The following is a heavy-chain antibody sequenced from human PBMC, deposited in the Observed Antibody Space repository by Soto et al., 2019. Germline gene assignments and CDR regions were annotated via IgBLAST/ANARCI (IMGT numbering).Heavy chain of an antibody. CDR3: TIFGVAHFDY. D-gene: IGHD3-3*01. J-gene: IGHJ4*02. Sequence: PSSALSLTFAFSGYSMSSCDDWVWIRQPPGRGLEWIGSIYHSGSTYYNPSLKSRVTISVDTSKNQFSLKLSSVTAADTAVYYCTIFGVAHFDYWGQGTLLTVPS. CDR2: IYHSGST. V-gene: IGHV4-38-2*01. CDR1: GYSMSSCDD.